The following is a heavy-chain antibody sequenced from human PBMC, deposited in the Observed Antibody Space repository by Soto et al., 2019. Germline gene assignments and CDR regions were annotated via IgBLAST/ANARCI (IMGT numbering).Heavy chain of an antibody. CDR2: INHSGST. J-gene: IGHJ6*02. V-gene: IGHV4-34*01. CDR3: EREYHSYYDFWSGPYYYYGMDV. D-gene: IGHD3-3*01. Sequence: PSETLSLTCAVYGGSFSGYYWSWIRQPPGKGLEWIGEINHSGSTNYNPSLKSRVTVSVDTSKNQFSLKLSSVTDADTAVYYCEREYHSYYDFWSGPYYYYGMDVWGQGNTVTVSS. CDR1: GGSFSGYY.